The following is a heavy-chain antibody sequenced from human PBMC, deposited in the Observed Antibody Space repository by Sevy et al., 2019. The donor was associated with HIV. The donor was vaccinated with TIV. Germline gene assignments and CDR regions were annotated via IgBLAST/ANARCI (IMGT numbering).Heavy chain of an antibody. J-gene: IGHJ6*02. CDR1: GFTFSNAW. D-gene: IGHD3-10*01. CDR3: TTDSTYYYGSGANYYYYGMDV. V-gene: IGHV3-15*01. Sequence: GGSLRLSCAASGFTFSNAWMSWVRQAPGKGLEWVGRIKSKTDGGTTDHAAPVKGRLTISRDDSKNTLYLQMNSLKTEDTAVYYCTTDSTYYYGSGANYYYYGMDVWGQGTTVTVSS. CDR2: IKSKTDGGTT.